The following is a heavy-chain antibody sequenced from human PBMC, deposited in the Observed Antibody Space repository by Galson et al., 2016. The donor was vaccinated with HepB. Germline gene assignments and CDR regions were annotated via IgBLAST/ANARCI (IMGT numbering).Heavy chain of an antibody. CDR2: NKSDGSNI. Sequence: SLRLSCAASGLTFSRQWMYWVRQAPRKGLAWVSQNKSDGSNINYADSVKGRFTISRDNAGNTLYLQMNSRRAEDPAVYYCSTLRDFWSGWGQGTLVTVS. V-gene: IGHV3-74*01. CDR1: GLTFSRQW. D-gene: IGHD3-3*01. J-gene: IGHJ4*02. CDR3: STLRDFWSG.